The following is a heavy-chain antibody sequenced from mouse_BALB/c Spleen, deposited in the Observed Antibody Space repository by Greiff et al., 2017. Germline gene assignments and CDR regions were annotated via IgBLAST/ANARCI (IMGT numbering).Heavy chain of an antibody. Sequence: EVKLMESGGGLVKPGGSLKLSCAASGFTFSDYYMYWVRQTPEKRLEWVATISDGGSYTYYPDSVKGRFTISRDNAKNNLYLQMSSLKSEDTAMYYCALSTMITTGFAYWGQGTLVTVSA. CDR2: ISDGGSYT. D-gene: IGHD2-4*01. CDR1: GFTFSDYY. CDR3: ALSTMITTGFAY. V-gene: IGHV5-4*02. J-gene: IGHJ3*01.